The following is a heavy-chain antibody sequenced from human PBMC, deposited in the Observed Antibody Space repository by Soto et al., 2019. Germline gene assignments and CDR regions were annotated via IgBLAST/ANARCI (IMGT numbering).Heavy chain of an antibody. CDR2: IYYSGST. CDR3: TRSRWGYAFDI. V-gene: IGHV4-59*01. J-gene: IGHJ3*02. Sequence: QVQLQESGPGLVKPSETLPLTCTVPGGSITNYYWSWIRQRPGEGLEYIGYIYYSGSTKYNPSLKGRVTISLDTSKNQFSLKLTSVTAADSAMYFCTRSRWGYAFDIWGQGTMVTVSS. CDR1: GGSITNYY. D-gene: IGHD7-27*01.